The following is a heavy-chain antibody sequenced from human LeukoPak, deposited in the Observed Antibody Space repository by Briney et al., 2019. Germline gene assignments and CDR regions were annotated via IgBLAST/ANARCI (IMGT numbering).Heavy chain of an antibody. V-gene: IGHV4-34*01. J-gene: IGHJ5*02. CDR2: INHSGST. CDR1: GGSFSGYY. D-gene: IGHD3-9*01. Sequence: SETLSLTCAVYGGSFSGYYWSWIRQPPGKGLEWIGEINHSGSTYYNPSLKSRVTISVGTSKNQFSLKLSSVTAADTAVYYCARDILTGFNWFDPWGQGTLVTVSS. CDR3: ARDILTGFNWFDP.